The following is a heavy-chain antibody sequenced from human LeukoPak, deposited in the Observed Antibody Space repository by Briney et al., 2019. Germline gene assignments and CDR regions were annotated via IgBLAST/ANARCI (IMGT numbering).Heavy chain of an antibody. CDR3: ARAPTSYSSGSFSKYYFDS. J-gene: IGHJ4*02. CDR1: GYTFTTYG. CDR2: ISGYHGDT. V-gene: IGHV1-18*01. Sequence: ASVTVSCKASGYTFTTYGISWVRQAPGQGLEWMGWISGYHGDTDYAQKFQGRVTMTTDTSTSAAYMELKSLTSDDTAVYYCARAPTSYSSGSFSKYYFDSWGQGTLVTVSS. D-gene: IGHD3-10*01.